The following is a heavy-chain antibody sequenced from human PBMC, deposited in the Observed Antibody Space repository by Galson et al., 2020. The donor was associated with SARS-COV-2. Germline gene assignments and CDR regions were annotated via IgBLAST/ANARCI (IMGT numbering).Heavy chain of an antibody. CDR3: AREAHIVVVAAGGFDP. CDR1: GGSISSSSYY. Sequence: SQTLSLTCTVSGGSISSSSYYWGWIRQPPGKGLEWIGSIYYSGSTYYNPSLKSRVTISVDTSKNQFSLKLSSVTAADTAVYYCAREAHIVVVAAGGFDPWGQGTLVTVSS. J-gene: IGHJ5*02. D-gene: IGHD2-15*01. CDR2: IYYSGST. V-gene: IGHV4-39*07.